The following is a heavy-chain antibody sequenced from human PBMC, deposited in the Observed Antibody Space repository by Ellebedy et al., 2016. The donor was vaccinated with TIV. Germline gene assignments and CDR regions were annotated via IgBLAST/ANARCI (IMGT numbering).Heavy chain of an antibody. Sequence: GESLKISXKGSGYSFTSYWISWVRQMPGKGLEWMGRIDPSDSYTNYSPSFQGHVTISADKSISTAYLQWSSLKASDTAMYYCASGGWLRPYYFDYWGQGTLVTVSS. V-gene: IGHV5-10-1*01. CDR3: ASGGWLRPYYFDY. CDR1: GYSFTSYW. J-gene: IGHJ4*02. CDR2: IDPSDSYT. D-gene: IGHD5-12*01.